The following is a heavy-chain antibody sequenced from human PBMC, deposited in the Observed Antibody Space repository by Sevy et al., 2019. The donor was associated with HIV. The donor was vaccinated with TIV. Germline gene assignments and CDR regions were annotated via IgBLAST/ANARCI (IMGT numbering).Heavy chain of an antibody. CDR1: GFTFSSYA. J-gene: IGHJ4*02. CDR2: ISGSGGST. Sequence: GGCLRLSCAASGFTFSSYAMSWVRQAPGKGLEWVSAISGSGGSTYYADSVKGRFTISRDNSKNTLYLQMNSLRAEDTVVHYCAKVVKGGSDYHSSGYYDYWGQGTLVSVSS. CDR3: AKVVKGGSDYHSSGYYDY. V-gene: IGHV3-23*01. D-gene: IGHD3-22*01.